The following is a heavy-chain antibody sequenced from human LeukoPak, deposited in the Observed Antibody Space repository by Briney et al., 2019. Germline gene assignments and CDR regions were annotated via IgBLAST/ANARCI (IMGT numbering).Heavy chain of an antibody. Sequence: GGSLRLSCAASGFTFSSYAMSWVRQAPGKGLEWVSAISGSGGSTYYADSVKGRFTVSRDNAKNSLYLQMNSLRAEDTAVYYCARDHSSSGMDVWGQGTTVTVSS. CDR1: GFTFSSYA. J-gene: IGHJ6*02. CDR2: ISGSGGST. CDR3: ARDHSSSGMDV. V-gene: IGHV3-23*01.